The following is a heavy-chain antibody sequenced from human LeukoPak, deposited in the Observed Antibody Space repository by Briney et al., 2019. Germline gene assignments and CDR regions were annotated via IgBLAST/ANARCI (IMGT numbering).Heavy chain of an antibody. D-gene: IGHD6-19*01. CDR3: ARAVAGDDAFDI. J-gene: IGHJ3*02. CDR1: RDSISNYY. CDR2: IYYTGNT. Sequence: SETLSLTCNVSRDSISNYYWSWIRQSPGKGLEWIGYIYYTGNTNYNPSLKSRVTMSVDTSKNKFSLTLASVTAADTAVYYCARAVAGDDAFDIWGQGTMVTVSS. V-gene: IGHV4-59*01.